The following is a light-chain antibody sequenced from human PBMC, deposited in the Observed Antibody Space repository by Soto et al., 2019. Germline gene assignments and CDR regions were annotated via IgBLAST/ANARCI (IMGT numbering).Light chain of an antibody. CDR1: YSDVGAYTY. CDR3: SSYTPSRTYV. Sequence: QSALTQPASVSGSPGQSITISCTGTYSDVGAYTYVSWYQHHPGQAPKLLVSGVSNRPSGVSDRFSGSKSGNTASLTISGLQAEDEADYYCSSYTPSRTYVFGTGTKLTVL. V-gene: IGLV2-14*03. J-gene: IGLJ1*01. CDR2: GVS.